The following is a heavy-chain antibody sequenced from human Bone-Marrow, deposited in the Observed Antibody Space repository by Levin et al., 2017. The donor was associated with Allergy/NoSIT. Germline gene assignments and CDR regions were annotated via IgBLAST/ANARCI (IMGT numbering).Heavy chain of an antibody. V-gene: IGHV4-34*01. CDR1: GGSFSGYY. Sequence: SETLSLTCAVYGGSFSGYYWSWIRQPPGKGLEWIGEINHSGSTNYNPSLKSRVTISVDTSKNQFSLKLSSVTAADTAVYYCARKTMVRGVIGPFDLWGRGTLVTVSS. J-gene: IGHJ2*01. CDR2: INHSGST. CDR3: ARKTMVRGVIGPFDL. D-gene: IGHD3-10*01.